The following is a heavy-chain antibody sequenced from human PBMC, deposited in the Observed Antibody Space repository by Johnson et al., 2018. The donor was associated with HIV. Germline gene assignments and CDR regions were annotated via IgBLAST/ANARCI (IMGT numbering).Heavy chain of an antibody. V-gene: IGHV3-48*04. Sequence: VQLVESGGGVVQPGRSLRLSCAASGITVSSNYMSWVRQAPGKGLEWVSGISWNSGSIGYADSVKGRFTISRDNAKNSLYLQMNILTAEDTAVYYCARAPEVRGIDAFDIWGQGTMVTVS. D-gene: IGHD3-10*01. CDR3: ARAPEVRGIDAFDI. CDR2: ISWNSGSI. CDR1: GITVSSNY. J-gene: IGHJ3*02.